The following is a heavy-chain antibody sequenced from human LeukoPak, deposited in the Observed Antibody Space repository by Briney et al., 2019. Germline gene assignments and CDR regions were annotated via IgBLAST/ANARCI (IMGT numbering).Heavy chain of an antibody. CDR1: GFTFSSYG. D-gene: IGHD6-6*01. CDR2: ISSSSSTI. V-gene: IGHV3-48*01. J-gene: IGHJ4*02. Sequence: GGSLRLSCAASGFTFSSYGMTWVRQAPGKGLEWVSYISSSSSTIYYADSVKGRFTISRDNAKNSLYLQMNSLRAEDTAVYYCARVSRYSSSLWGQGTLVTVSS. CDR3: ARVSRYSSSL.